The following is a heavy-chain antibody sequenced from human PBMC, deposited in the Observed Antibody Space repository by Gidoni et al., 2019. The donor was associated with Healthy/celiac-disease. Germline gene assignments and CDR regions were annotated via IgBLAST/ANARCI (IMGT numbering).Heavy chain of an antibody. CDR1: GASISSGGYY. Sequence: QVQLQESGPGLVKPSQTLSLPSTLSGASISSGGYYWSWIRQHPGKGLEWIGYIYYSGSTYYNPSLKSRVTISVDTSKNQFSLKLSSVTAADTAAYYCAREYYDMLTGSLGYFDYWGQGTLVTVSS. V-gene: IGHV4-31*03. CDR3: AREYYDMLTGSLGYFDY. J-gene: IGHJ4*02. D-gene: IGHD3-9*01. CDR2: IYYSGST.